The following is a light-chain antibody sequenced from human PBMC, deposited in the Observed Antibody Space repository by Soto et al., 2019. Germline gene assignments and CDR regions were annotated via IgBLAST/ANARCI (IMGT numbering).Light chain of an antibody. CDR2: AAS. CDR3: QKYNSAPLT. CDR1: QGISNY. J-gene: IGKJ4*01. V-gene: IGKV1-27*01. Sequence: DIRLAHSPAALSASVGDIVTITCRASQGISNYLAWYQQKPGKVPKLLIYAASTLQSGVPSRFSGSGSGTDFTLTISSLQPEDVATYYCQKYNSAPLTFGGGTKVDIK.